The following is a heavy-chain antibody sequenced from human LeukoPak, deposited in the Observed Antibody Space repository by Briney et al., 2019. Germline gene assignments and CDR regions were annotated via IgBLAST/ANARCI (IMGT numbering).Heavy chain of an antibody. CDR1: GGSIRSGSYY. Sequence: SETLSLTCTVSGGSIRSGSYYWGWVRQPPGKGLECIGSMYHSGSTYYNPSLKSRVTISIDTSKNQFSLKLSSVTAADTAVYYCARSYYGSGSRLDVWGQGTTVTVSS. V-gene: IGHV4-39*01. CDR3: ARSYYGSGSRLDV. J-gene: IGHJ6*02. D-gene: IGHD3-10*01. CDR2: MYHSGST.